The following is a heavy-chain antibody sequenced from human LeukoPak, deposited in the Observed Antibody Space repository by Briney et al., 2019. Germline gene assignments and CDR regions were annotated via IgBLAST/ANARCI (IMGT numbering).Heavy chain of an antibody. CDR1: GFTFRTYG. Sequence: GGSLRLSCAASGFTFRTYGMHWVRQAPGKGLEWVAFIRNDGTIKYYADSVKGRFTISRDNSKSTLYLQMNSLRAEDTAVYYCAKTGSSSWGYFDYWGQGTLVTVSS. J-gene: IGHJ4*02. D-gene: IGHD6-13*01. CDR3: AKTGSSSWGYFDY. CDR2: IRNDGTIK. V-gene: IGHV3-30*02.